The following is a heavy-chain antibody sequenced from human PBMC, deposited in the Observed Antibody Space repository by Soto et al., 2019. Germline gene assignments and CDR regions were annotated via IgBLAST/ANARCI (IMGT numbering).Heavy chain of an antibody. CDR2: IKSKTDGGTT. Sequence: EVQLVESGGGLVKPGGSLRLSCAASGFTVSNAWMSWVRQAPGKGLEWVGRIKSKTDGGTTDYAAPVKGRFTISRDDSKNTLYLQMNSMKTEDTAVYYCTTAPPGEVVTIFGVAPRDYYGMDVWGQGTTVTVSS. D-gene: IGHD3-3*01. J-gene: IGHJ6*02. CDR3: TTAPPGEVVTIFGVAPRDYYGMDV. CDR1: GFTVSNAW. V-gene: IGHV3-15*01.